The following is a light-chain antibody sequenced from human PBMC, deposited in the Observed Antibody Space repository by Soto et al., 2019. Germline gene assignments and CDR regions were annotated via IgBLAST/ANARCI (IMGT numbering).Light chain of an antibody. CDR2: EVS. J-gene: IGLJ1*01. CDR3: SSYAGSNTYV. CDR1: SSDVGAYNY. V-gene: IGLV2-8*01. Sequence: QSALTRPPSASGSPGQSVTISCTGTSSDVGAYNYVSWYQQHPGKGPKLMIYEVSKRPSGVPDRFSGSKSGNTASLTVSGLQAEDETDYYCSSYAGSNTYVFGTGTKLTVL.